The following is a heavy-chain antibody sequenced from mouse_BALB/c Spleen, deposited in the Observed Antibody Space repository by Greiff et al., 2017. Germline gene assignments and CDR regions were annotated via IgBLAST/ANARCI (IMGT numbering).Heavy chain of an antibody. CDR2: INPYNGDT. V-gene: IGHV1-20*02. D-gene: IGHD2-5*01. CDR1: GYSFTGYF. J-gene: IGHJ4*01. Sequence: VQLQQSGPELVKPGASVKISCKASGYSFTGYFMNWVMQSHGKSLEWIGRINPYNGDTFYNQKFKGKATLTVDKSSSTAHMELRSLASEDSAVYYCARGDSNYVRGAMDYWGQGTSVTVSS. CDR3: ARGDSNYVRGAMDY.